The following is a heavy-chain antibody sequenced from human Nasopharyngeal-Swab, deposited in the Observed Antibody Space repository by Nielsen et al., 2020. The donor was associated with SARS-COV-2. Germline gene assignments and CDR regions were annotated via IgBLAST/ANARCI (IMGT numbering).Heavy chain of an antibody. CDR1: GFTFSTYA. CDR2: ISASGQTT. V-gene: IGHV3-23*01. Sequence: GESLKISCAASGFTFSTYATSWVRQAPGKGLEWVSSISASGQTTYYADSVKGRFSISRDNSKNTLYLRMTSLRAEDTAVYFCASRGPEGWPTDYWGQGVLVTVSS. J-gene: IGHJ4*02. CDR3: ASRGPEGWPTDY. D-gene: IGHD6-19*01.